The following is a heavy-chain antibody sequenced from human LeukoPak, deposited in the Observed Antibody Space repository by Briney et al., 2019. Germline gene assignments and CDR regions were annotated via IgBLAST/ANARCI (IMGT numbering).Heavy chain of an antibody. D-gene: IGHD6-19*01. CDR3: ARGGSGQPDPYYYYYYMDV. J-gene: IGHJ6*03. V-gene: IGHV1-2*02. CDR1: GYTFTSYD. Sequence: ASVKVSCKASGYTFTSYDINWVRQAPGQGLEWMGWINPNSGGTNYAQKFQGRVTMTRDTSISTAYMELSRLRSDDTAVYYCARGGSGQPDPYYYYYYMDVWGKGTTVTVSS. CDR2: INPNSGGT.